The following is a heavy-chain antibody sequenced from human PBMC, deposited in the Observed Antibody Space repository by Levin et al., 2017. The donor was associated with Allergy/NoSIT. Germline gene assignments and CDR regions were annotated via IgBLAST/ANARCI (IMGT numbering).Heavy chain of an antibody. J-gene: IGHJ6*03. CDR2: IYVTGST. D-gene: IGHD5-12*01. CDR1: GASITRGFYY. V-gene: IGHV4-61*02. CDR3: ARDLEGCSGYKPYCYMDV. Sequence: PSETLSLTCSVSGASITRGFYYWSWIRQPAGVGLEWIGRIYVTGSTTYSPSLKSLATISLDSAKDQVSLQINSVTSADSPAYYCARDLEGCSGYKPYCYMDVWGKGTTVTVSS.